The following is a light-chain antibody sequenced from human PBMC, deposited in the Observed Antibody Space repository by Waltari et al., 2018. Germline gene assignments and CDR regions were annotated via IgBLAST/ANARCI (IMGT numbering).Light chain of an antibody. Sequence: QSALTQPASVAGSHGQSFTISCTGTISDVGRYNYVFRYQQHPGKAPKRLIYDVSNRPSGVPSRFSGSKSGNTASLTISGLQAADEAHYYCNSYASNSNGLFGGGTKLTIL. V-gene: IGLV2-14*03. CDR2: DVS. J-gene: IGLJ2*01. CDR3: NSYASNSNGL. CDR1: ISDVGRYNY.